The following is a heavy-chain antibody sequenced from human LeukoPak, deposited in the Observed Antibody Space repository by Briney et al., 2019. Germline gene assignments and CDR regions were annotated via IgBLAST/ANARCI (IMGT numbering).Heavy chain of an antibody. V-gene: IGHV3-9*01. CDR2: ISWNSGSI. J-gene: IGHJ6*02. CDR1: GFTFDDYA. D-gene: IGHD6-13*01. CDR3: ARDGEAYSNLGDYYYYYGMDV. Sequence: PGGSLRLSCAASGFTFDDYAMHWVRQAPGKGLEWVSGISWNSGSIGYADSVKGRFTISRDNAKNSLYLQMNSLRAEDTAVYYCARDGEAYSNLGDYYYYYGMDVWGQGTTVTVSS.